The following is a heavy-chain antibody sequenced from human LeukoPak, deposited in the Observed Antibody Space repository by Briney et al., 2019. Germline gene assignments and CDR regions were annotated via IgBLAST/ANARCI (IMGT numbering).Heavy chain of an antibody. Sequence: GGSLRLSCGASGFTFSSYWMHWVRQAPGKGLEWVSAISGSGGSTYYADSVKGRFTISRDNSKNTLYLQMNSLRAEDTAVYYCAKDYGDYVFDYWGQGTLVTVSS. V-gene: IGHV3-23*01. CDR1: GFTFSSYW. CDR2: ISGSGGST. CDR3: AKDYGDYVFDY. J-gene: IGHJ4*02. D-gene: IGHD4-17*01.